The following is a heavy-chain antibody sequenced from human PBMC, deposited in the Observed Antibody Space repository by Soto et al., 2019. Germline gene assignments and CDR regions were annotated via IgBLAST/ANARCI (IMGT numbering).Heavy chain of an antibody. CDR2: IKQDGSQK. V-gene: IGHV3-7*01. CDR1: PFTFSTYW. D-gene: IGHD2-8*02. Sequence: EVQLVESGGGLVQPGGYLRLSCAASPFTFSTYWMTWVRQAPGEGLEWVASIKQDGSQKDYVDSVKGRFTISRDNAKNSLYLQMNSLRVEDTAVYYCAAGGGGLFDLWGRGTLVTVSS. J-gene: IGHJ2*01. CDR3: AAGGGGLFDL.